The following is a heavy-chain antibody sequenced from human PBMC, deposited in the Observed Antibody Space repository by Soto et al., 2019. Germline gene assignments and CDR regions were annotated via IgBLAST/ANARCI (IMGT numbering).Heavy chain of an antibody. CDR3: ARRYGDCFAY. Sequence: KSSETLSLTCAVSGGSITSSNWWSWVRQPPGKGLEWIGYIYYSGSTNYNPSLKSRVTISVDTSKNQFSLKLNSMTAADTAVYYCARRYGDCFAYWGQGTLVTVSS. J-gene: IGHJ4*02. V-gene: IGHV4-4*02. CDR2: IYYSGST. CDR1: GGSITSSNW. D-gene: IGHD4-17*01.